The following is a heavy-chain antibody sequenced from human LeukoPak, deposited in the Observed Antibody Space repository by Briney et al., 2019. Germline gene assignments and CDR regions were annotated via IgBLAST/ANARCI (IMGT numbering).Heavy chain of an antibody. CDR3: APQRGYYDILTGYYPRGAFDI. J-gene: IGHJ3*02. Sequence: PGASVKVSCKASGYTFTSYDINWVRQATGQGLEWMGWMNPNSGNTGYAQKFQGRVTITRNTSISTAYMELSSLRSEDTAVYYCAPQRGYYDILTGYYPRGAFDIWGQGTMVTVSS. CDR2: MNPNSGNT. D-gene: IGHD3-9*01. V-gene: IGHV1-8*03. CDR1: GYTFTSYD.